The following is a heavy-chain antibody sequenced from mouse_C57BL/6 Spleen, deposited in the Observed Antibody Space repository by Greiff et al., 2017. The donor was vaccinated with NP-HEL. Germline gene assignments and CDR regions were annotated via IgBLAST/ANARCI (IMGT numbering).Heavy chain of an antibody. V-gene: IGHV1-64*01. Sequence: QVQLQQPGAELVKPGASVKLSCKASGYTFTSYWMHWVKQRPGQGLELIGMIHPNSGSTNYNEKFKSKATLTVDKSSSTAYMQLSSLTSEDSAVYYCAREDYGSSLHHFDYWGQGTTLTVSS. CDR2: IHPNSGST. CDR3: AREDYGSSLHHFDY. D-gene: IGHD1-1*01. CDR1: GYTFTSYW. J-gene: IGHJ2*01.